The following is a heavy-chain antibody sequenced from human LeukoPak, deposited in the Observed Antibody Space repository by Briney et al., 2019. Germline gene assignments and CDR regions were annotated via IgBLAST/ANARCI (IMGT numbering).Heavy chain of an antibody. CDR2: IYYSGST. CDR3: ARGYGDYAQYFDY. Sequence: PSETLSLTCTVSGGSIRSYYWSWIRQSPGKGLEWIGYIYYSGSTNYNPSLKSRVTISVDTSKNQFSLKLSSVTAADTAVYYCARGYGDYAQYFDYRGQGTLVTVSS. V-gene: IGHV4-59*01. J-gene: IGHJ4*02. D-gene: IGHD4-17*01. CDR1: GGSIRSYY.